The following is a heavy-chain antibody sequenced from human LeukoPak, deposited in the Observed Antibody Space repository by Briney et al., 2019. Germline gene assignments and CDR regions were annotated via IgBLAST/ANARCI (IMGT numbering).Heavy chain of an antibody. D-gene: IGHD4/OR15-4a*01. CDR1: GFTFNSYP. CDR3: VKESGFMVAPNSAFDI. CDR2: ISRNGGST. Sequence: PGGSLRLSCSASGFTFNSYPVHWVRQAPGKGLEYVSGISRNGGSTYYADSVKGRFTISRDNSENTLCLQMSSLRAEDTAVYYCVKESGFMVAPNSAFDIWGQGTMVTVSS. J-gene: IGHJ3*02. V-gene: IGHV3-64D*06.